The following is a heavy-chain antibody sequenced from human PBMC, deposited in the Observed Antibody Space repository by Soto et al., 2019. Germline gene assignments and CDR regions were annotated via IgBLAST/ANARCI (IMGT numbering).Heavy chain of an antibody. CDR3: AKYGGAYYKYYAMDA. CDR2: IIAGGGAT. D-gene: IGHD4-17*01. CDR1: GFTFSNHA. Sequence: GGSLRLSCAASGFTFSNHAMSWVRQAPGKGLEWVSAIIAGGGATYNADSVKGRFAISRDNSKNTLYLQMNSLRAEDTAVYYCAKYGGAYYKYYAMDAWGQGTSVTVSS. V-gene: IGHV3-23*01. J-gene: IGHJ6*02.